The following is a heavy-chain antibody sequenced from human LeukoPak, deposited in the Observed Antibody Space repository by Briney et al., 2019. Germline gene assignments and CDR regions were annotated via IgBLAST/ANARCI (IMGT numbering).Heavy chain of an antibody. Sequence: GGSLRLSCAASGFTFSSYAISWVRQAPGQGLEWMGGIIPIFGTANYAQKFQGRVTITADESTSTAYMELSSLRSEDTAVYYCARVSLDKTSAFDIWGQGTMVTVSS. D-gene: IGHD1-14*01. CDR1: GFTFSSYA. V-gene: IGHV1-69*01. CDR2: IIPIFGTA. J-gene: IGHJ3*02. CDR3: ARVSLDKTSAFDI.